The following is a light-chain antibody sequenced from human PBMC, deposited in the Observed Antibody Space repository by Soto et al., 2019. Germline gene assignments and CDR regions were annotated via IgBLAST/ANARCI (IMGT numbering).Light chain of an antibody. CDR2: GAS. Sequence: EIVLTQSPGTLSLSPGERATLSCRASQSVSSSELAWYQQKPGQAPRLVIYGASSRATGIPDRLSGSGSGTDFTLTITRLEPEDFAVYYCQQYGSSPRYTFGQGTKVDIK. CDR1: QSVSSSE. CDR3: QQYGSSPRYT. V-gene: IGKV3-20*01. J-gene: IGKJ2*01.